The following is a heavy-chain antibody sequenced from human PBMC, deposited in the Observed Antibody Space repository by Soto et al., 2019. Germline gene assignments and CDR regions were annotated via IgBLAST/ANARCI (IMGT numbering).Heavy chain of an antibody. V-gene: IGHV6-1*01. Sequence: SQTLSLTCAISGDSVSSNSAAWNWIRQSPSRGLEWLGRTYYRSKWYNDYAVSVKSRITINPDTSKNQFSLQLNSVTPEYTAVYYCASGSTPAKKGDAFDIWGQGTMVTVSS. CDR2: TYYRSKWYN. CDR3: ASGSTPAKKGDAFDI. CDR1: GDSVSSNSAA. D-gene: IGHD2-2*01. J-gene: IGHJ3*02.